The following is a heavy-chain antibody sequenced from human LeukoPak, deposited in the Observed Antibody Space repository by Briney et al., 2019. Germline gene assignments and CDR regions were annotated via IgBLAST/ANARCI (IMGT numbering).Heavy chain of an antibody. CDR1: GYSFTSYW. Sequence: GESLQISCQGSGYSFTSYWIGWVRQMPGKGLEWMGIIYPGDSDTRYSPSFQGQVAISADKSISTAYLRWSSLKASDTAMYYCARQVHSSRDWFDPWGQGTLVTVSS. CDR3: ARQVHSSRDWFDP. D-gene: IGHD6-13*01. J-gene: IGHJ5*02. CDR2: IYPGDSDT. V-gene: IGHV5-51*01.